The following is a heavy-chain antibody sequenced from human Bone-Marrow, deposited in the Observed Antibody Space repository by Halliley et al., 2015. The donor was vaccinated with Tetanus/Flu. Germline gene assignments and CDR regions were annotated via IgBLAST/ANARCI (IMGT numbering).Heavy chain of an antibody. CDR3: ARHVGYNYGHVDY. J-gene: IGHJ4*02. CDR2: INHRGST. Sequence: TLSLTCAVYGGSFSGYYWSWIRQPPGKGLEWIGEINHRGSTNYNPSLKSRVTISVDTSKNQFSLKLSSVTAADTAMYYCARHVGYNYGHVDYWGQGTLVTVSS. D-gene: IGHD5-18*01. CDR1: GGSFSGYY. V-gene: IGHV4-34*01.